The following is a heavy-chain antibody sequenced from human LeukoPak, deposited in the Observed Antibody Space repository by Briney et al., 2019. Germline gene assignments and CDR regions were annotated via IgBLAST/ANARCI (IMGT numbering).Heavy chain of an antibody. V-gene: IGHV4-4*02. CDR1: GGSISNTNW. D-gene: IGHD2-2*01. Sequence: NPSGTLSLTCAVSGGSISNTNWWSWVRQPPGKGLEWIGEIYRSGSANYNPSLKTRLHLSVDTSKNRFSLKLSSVTAADTAVYYCASSPRLTTSWFLFDSWGHGTLVTVSS. J-gene: IGHJ5*01. CDR2: IYRSGSA. CDR3: ASSPRLTTSWFLFDS.